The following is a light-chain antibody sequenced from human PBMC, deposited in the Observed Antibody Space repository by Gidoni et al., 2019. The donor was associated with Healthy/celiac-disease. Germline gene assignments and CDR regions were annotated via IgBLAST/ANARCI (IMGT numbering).Light chain of an antibody. J-gene: IGKJ1*01. V-gene: IGKV3-11*01. CDR3: QQRSNWPRGT. CDR2: GAS. Sequence: EIVLTQPPATLSLSPGERATLSCRASQSVYKYLAWYQQKPGQAPRLLIYGASNRATGIPARFSGSGSGTDFTLTISSLEPEDFAVYYCQQRSNWPRGTFGQGTKVDIK. CDR1: QSVYKY.